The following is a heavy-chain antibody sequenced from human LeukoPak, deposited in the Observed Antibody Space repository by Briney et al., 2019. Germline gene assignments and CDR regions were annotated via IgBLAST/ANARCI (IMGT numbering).Heavy chain of an antibody. CDR3: ARGHYSSSSTWFDS. J-gene: IGHJ5*01. D-gene: IGHD6-6*01. CDR1: GGSISSGGYY. CDR2: IYYSGYT. V-gene: IGHV4-31*03. Sequence: SQTLSLTCTVSGGSISSGGYYWSWLRQLPGMGLAWIGSIYYSGYTYYNPSLESRLTISVDTSKDHFSLNLSSVTAADTAVYYCARGHYSSSSTWFDSWGQGTLVTVSS.